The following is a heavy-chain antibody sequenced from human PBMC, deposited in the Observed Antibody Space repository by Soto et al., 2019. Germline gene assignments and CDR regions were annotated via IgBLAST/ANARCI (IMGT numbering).Heavy chain of an antibody. CDR1: GYTFTSYA. Sequence: QVQLVQSGAEVKKPGASVKVSCKASGYTFTSYAMHWVRQAPGQRLEWMGWINAGNGNTKYSQKFQGRVTITRDTXPSTAYMELSSLRSEDTAVYYCARDTDYGGNPTGNYWGQGTLVTVSS. J-gene: IGHJ4*02. V-gene: IGHV1-3*01. CDR3: ARDTDYGGNPTGNY. D-gene: IGHD4-17*01. CDR2: INAGNGNT.